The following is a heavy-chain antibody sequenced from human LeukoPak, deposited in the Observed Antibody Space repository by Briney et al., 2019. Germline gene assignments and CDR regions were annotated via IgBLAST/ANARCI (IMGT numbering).Heavy chain of an antibody. J-gene: IGHJ4*02. CDR3: ANSPGDGGY. V-gene: IGHV3-30*02. Sequence: GGSLRLSCAASGFPFSNYGMHWVRQTPGKGLEWMAYIRYDGNNKDYADSVKGRFSISRDNSRNTLYLQMNSLRAEDTAVYYCANSPGDGGYWGQGTLVTVSS. CDR2: IRYDGNNK. CDR1: GFPFSNYG. D-gene: IGHD4-23*01.